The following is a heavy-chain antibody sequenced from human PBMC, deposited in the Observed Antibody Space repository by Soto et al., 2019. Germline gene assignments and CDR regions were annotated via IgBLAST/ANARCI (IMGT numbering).Heavy chain of an antibody. Sequence: QVPLVQSGAEVKKPGASVKVSCKASGYTFTSYGLSWVRQAPGQGLEWMGWISAYSGNTNYDQQLQGRVTMTTDNATSTAHLGVRGLFSGDTAGNYGARVGTGFAAAERAAGYFQLWGRGTLVTVCS. J-gene: IGHJ2*01. CDR2: ISAYSGNT. CDR3: ARVGTGFAAAERAAGYFQL. D-gene: IGHD1-1*01. CDR1: GYTFTSYG. V-gene: IGHV1-18*01.